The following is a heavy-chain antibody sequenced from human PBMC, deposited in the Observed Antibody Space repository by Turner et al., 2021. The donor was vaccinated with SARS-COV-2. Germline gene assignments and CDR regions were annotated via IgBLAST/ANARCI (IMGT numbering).Heavy chain of an antibody. CDR2: IIPILGIT. V-gene: IGHV1-69*02. D-gene: IGHD3-10*01. J-gene: IGHJ4*02. Sequence: QVQLVQSGAEVKKPGSSVKVSCKASGGTLSSYTISWVRQAPGQGLEWMGRIIPILGITNYAQKFKGRVTITAEKSTSTAYMDLNSLRSEDTAVYYCASRWFGELPFDYWGQGTLVTVSS. CDR3: ASRWFGELPFDY. CDR1: GGTLSSYT.